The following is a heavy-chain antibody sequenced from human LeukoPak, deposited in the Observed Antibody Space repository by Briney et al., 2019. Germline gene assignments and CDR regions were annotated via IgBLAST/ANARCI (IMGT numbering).Heavy chain of an antibody. CDR3: ARDLRGDFDY. CDR2: IYYSGST. D-gene: IGHD5/OR15-5a*01. CDR1: GGSISSYY. J-gene: IGHJ4*02. V-gene: IGHV4-59*06. Sequence: PSETLSLTCTVSGGSISSYYWSWIRQPPGKGLEWIGYIYYSGSTYYNPSLKSRVTISVDTSKSQFSLRLSSVTAADTAVYYCARDLRGDFDYWGQGTLVTVSS.